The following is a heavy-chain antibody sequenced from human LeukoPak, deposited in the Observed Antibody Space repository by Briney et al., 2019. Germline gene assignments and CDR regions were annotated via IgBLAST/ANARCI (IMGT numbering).Heavy chain of an antibody. CDR2: ISGSSSYI. Sequence: PGGSLRLSFAASGFTFRTYSMTWVRQAPGKGLEWVSSISGSSSYIHYADSVKGRFTISRDNAKNSVYLQMNSLRAEDTALYYCARVLGASEDYLWGSFRFWGQGTLVTVSS. CDR3: ARVLGASEDYLWGSFRF. CDR1: GFTFRTYS. V-gene: IGHV3-21*06. J-gene: IGHJ4*02. D-gene: IGHD3-16*02.